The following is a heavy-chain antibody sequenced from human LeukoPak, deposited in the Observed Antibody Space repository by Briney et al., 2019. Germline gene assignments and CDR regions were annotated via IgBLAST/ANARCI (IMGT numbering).Heavy chain of an antibody. CDR3: VNDVSGSYTFDY. CDR1: GFTFSSSA. V-gene: IGHV3-64D*09. J-gene: IGHJ4*02. Sequence: SGESLRLSCSASGFTFSSSAMHWVRQAPGKGLEYVSGINDNGRATHYGDSLKGRFTISRDNSKNTLYLQMSSLTAEDTAVYYCVNDVSGSYTFDYWGQGTLVTVSS. D-gene: IGHD1-26*01. CDR2: INDNGRAT.